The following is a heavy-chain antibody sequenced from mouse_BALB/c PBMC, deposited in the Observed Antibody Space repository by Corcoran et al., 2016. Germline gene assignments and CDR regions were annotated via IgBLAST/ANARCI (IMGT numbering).Heavy chain of an antibody. CDR3: ARWDWYFDV. J-gene: IGHJ1*01. V-gene: IGHV14-3*02. Sequence: EVQLQQSGAELVKPGASVKLSCTSSGFDITDTYMHWVKQRPAQGLEWIGRIDPANGNTKYDPKFQGKATITADTSSNTAYLQLSSLTSEDTAVYYCARWDWYFDVWGAGTTVTVSS. CDR2: IDPANGNT. CDR1: GFDITDTY.